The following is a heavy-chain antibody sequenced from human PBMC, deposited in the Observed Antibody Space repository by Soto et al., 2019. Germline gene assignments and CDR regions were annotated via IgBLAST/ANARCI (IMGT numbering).Heavy chain of an antibody. Sequence: ASVKVSCKASGYTFTSYAMHWVRQAPGQRLEWMGWINAGNGNTRYSQKFQGRVTITRDTSASTAYMELSSLRSEDTAVYYCARFGGGDFSSAFDIWGQGTMVTVSS. J-gene: IGHJ3*02. CDR3: ARFGGGDFSSAFDI. CDR2: INAGNGNT. CDR1: GYTFTSYA. D-gene: IGHD2-21*02. V-gene: IGHV1-3*01.